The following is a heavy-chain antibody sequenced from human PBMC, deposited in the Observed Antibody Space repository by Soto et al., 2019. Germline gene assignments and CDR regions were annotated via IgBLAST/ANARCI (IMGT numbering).Heavy chain of an antibody. Sequence: PGGSLRLSCAASGFTFSGSAMHWVRQASGKGLEWVGRIRSKANSYATAYAASVKGRFTISRDDSKNTAYLQMNSLKTEDTAVYYCTRQEDVLLWFGELSPWGQGTLVTVSS. CDR1: GFTFSGSA. CDR2: IRSKANSYAT. CDR3: TRQEDVLLWFGELSP. D-gene: IGHD3-10*01. V-gene: IGHV3-73*01. J-gene: IGHJ5*02.